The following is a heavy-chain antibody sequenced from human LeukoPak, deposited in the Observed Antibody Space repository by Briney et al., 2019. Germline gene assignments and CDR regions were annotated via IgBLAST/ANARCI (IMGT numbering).Heavy chain of an antibody. D-gene: IGHD5-18*01. Sequence: PGGSLRLSCAASGFTFSSYSMNWVRHAPEKGLEWVSSISSSSSYIYYADSVKGRFTISRDNAKNSLYLQMNSLRAEGTAVYYCASVPSFDTAMVVGYYDKDVWGKGTTVTVSS. J-gene: IGHJ6*03. V-gene: IGHV3-21*01. CDR3: ASVPSFDTAMVVGYYDKDV. CDR1: GFTFSSYS. CDR2: ISSSSSYI.